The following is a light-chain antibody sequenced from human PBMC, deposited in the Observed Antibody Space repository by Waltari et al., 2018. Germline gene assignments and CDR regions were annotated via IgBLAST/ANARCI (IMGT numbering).Light chain of an antibody. J-gene: IGKJ1*01. CDR3: QQYSSYWT. CDR2: KAS. V-gene: IGKV1-5*03. CDR1: QSISSW. Sequence: DIQMTQSPSTLSASVGDRVTITCRASQSISSWLAWYQQNPGKAPKLLIYKASSLESGVPSRFSGSGSGTEFTLTISSLQPDDFATYYCQQYSSYWTFGQGTKVE.